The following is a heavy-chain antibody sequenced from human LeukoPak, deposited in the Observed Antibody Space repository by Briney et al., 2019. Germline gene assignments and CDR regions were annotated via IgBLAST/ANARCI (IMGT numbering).Heavy chain of an antibody. Sequence: ASVKVSCKASGYTFTGYYMHWVRQAPGQGLEWMGWINPNSGGTNYAQKFQGRVTMTRDTSISTAYMELRSLRSDDTAVYYCARDGDYYGSGSYYYGFDYWGQGTLVTVSS. CDR2: INPNSGGT. J-gene: IGHJ4*02. V-gene: IGHV1-2*02. CDR1: GYTFTGYY. D-gene: IGHD3-10*01. CDR3: ARDGDYYGSGSYYYGFDY.